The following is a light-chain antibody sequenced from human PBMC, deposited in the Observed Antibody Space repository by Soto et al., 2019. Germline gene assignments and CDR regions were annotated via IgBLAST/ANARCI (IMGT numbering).Light chain of an antibody. J-gene: IGKJ4*01. V-gene: IGKV3-20*01. Sequence: ENVLTQSPGTLSLSPGERATLSCRASQSVGRNYIAWFQQKPGQAPRLLMHTASVRATGIPDRFSGSGSGXXXXXTIXXXXXEDXXVFYCQQYAASPLTFGGGTKVEI. CDR3: QQYAASPLT. CDR1: QSVGRNY. CDR2: TAS.